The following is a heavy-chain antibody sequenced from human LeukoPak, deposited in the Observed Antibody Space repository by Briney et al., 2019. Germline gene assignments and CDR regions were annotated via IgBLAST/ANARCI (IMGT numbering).Heavy chain of an antibody. V-gene: IGHV4-4*07. D-gene: IGHD5-18*01. J-gene: IGHJ5*02. CDR2: IYDNGGT. CDR1: GASMKSHY. CDR3: AKVVRGYFDR. Sequence: SETLSLTCTVSGASMKSHYWSWLRQSAEKGLEWIGRIYDNGGTDYNPPLQSRVAVFRDMSRNQVLLNLTSVTAADTSVYFCAKVVRGYFDRWGEGISVIVSS.